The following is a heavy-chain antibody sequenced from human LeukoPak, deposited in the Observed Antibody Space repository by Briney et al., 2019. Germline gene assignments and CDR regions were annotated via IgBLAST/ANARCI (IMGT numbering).Heavy chain of an antibody. V-gene: IGHV3-30*02. Sequence: GGSLRLSCATSGFTFSTSDMHWVRQAPGKGLEWVSFIQYDGSRKNYVDSVKGRFTISRDNSKNTLYLQMFSLRPEDTAVYFCAKDVGSPGYYYYYMDVWGKGTTVTVSS. J-gene: IGHJ6*03. CDR3: AKDVGSPGYYYYYMDV. CDR2: IQYDGSRK. D-gene: IGHD1-26*01. CDR1: GFTFSTSD.